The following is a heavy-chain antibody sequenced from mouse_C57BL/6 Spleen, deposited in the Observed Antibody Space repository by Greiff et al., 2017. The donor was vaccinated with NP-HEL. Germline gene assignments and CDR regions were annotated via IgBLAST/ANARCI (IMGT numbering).Heavy chain of an antibody. CDR1: GYAFSSYW. CDR2: IYPGDGDT. D-gene: IGHD1-1*01. Sequence: VQLQQSGAELVKPGASVKISCKASGYAFSSYWMNWVKQRPGKGLEWIGQIYPGDGDTNYNGKFKGKATLTADKSSSTAYMQLSSLTSEESAVYFCARGNYGSSNYFDYWGQGTTLTVSS. V-gene: IGHV1-80*01. CDR3: ARGNYGSSNYFDY. J-gene: IGHJ2*01.